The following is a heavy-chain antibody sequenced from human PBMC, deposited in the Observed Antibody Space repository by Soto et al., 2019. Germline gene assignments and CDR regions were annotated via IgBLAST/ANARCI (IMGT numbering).Heavy chain of an antibody. CDR2: ISGSGGST. Sequence: GGSLRLSCAASGFTFSSYAMSWVRQAPGKGLEWVSVISGSGGSTYYANSVKGRFTISRDNSKNTLYLQMNSLRAEDTAVYYCAKSPIKQMVITSGYFDLWGRGTLVTVSS. CDR3: AKSPIKQMVITSGYFDL. J-gene: IGHJ2*01. CDR1: GFTFSSYA. D-gene: IGHD3-22*01. V-gene: IGHV3-23*01.